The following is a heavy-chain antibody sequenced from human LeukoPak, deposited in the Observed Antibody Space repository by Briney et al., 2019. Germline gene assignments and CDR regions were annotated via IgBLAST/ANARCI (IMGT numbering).Heavy chain of an antibody. CDR3: ARDPPTSDGDSTNFDY. CDR2: IIPIFGTA. V-gene: IGHV1-69*13. D-gene: IGHD4-17*01. CDR1: GGTFTSYA. J-gene: IGHJ4*02. Sequence: SVKVSCTASGGTFTSYAISWVRQAPGQGLEWMGGIIPIFGTANYAQKFQGRVTITADESTSTAYMELSSLRSEDTAVYYCARDPPTSDGDSTNFDYWGQGTLVTVSS.